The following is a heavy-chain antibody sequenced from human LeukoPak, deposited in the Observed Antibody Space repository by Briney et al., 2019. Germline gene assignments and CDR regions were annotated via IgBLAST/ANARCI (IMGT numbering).Heavy chain of an antibody. CDR3: ARDGDIVVVPAAIPNWFDP. CDR2: ISSSSSYI. V-gene: IGHV3-21*01. D-gene: IGHD2-2*02. J-gene: IGHJ5*02. CDR1: GFTFSSYS. Sequence: PGGSLRLSCAAPGFTFSSYSMNWVRQAPGKGLEWVSSISSSSSYIYYADSVKGRFTISRDNAKNSLYLQMNSLRAEDTAVYYCARDGDIVVVPAAIPNWFDPWGQGTLVTVSS.